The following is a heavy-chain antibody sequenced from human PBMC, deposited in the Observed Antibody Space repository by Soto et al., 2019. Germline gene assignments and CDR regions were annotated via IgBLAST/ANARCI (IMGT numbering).Heavy chain of an antibody. CDR3: AKVRRHISLS. Sequence: TLSLPGTVSGGSFSDYYWSWIRQPPGKGLEWTGEINHTGSTNFNPSHESRVTISVDTSKDQFSLKLSSATAADTAVYYCAKVRRHISLSWGQGTLVTVSS. J-gene: IGHJ5*02. CDR1: GGSFSDYY. V-gene: IGHV4-34*01. D-gene: IGHD2-21*01. CDR2: INHTGST.